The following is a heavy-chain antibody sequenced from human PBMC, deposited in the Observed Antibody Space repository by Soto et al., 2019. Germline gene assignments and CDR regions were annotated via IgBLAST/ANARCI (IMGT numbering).Heavy chain of an antibody. CDR2: IYYSGST. CDR3: ARGAVYYYDSSGFNAFDI. J-gene: IGHJ3*02. V-gene: IGHV4-31*11. CDR1: GGSTSRTNY. D-gene: IGHD3-22*01. Sequence: SETLSLTCAVSGGSTSRTNYWSWIRQHPGKGLEWIGYIYYSGSTYYNPSLKSRVTISVDTSKNQFSLKLSSVTAADTAVYYCARGAVYYYDSSGFNAFDIWGQGTMVTVSS.